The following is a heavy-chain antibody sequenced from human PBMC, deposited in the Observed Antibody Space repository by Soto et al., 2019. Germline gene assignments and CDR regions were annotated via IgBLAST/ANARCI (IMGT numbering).Heavy chain of an antibody. CDR1: GFTFSSYA. V-gene: IGHV3-23*01. CDR2: ISGSGGST. D-gene: IGHD3-10*01. Sequence: EVQLLESGGGLVQPGGSLRLSCAASGFTFSSYAMSWVRQAPGKGLEWVSAISGSGGSTYYADSVKGRFTISRDNSKNTLYLQMNSLRAEDTAVYYCAKAGLLLWFGELLYESDYWGQGTLVTVSS. CDR3: AKAGLLLWFGELLYESDY. J-gene: IGHJ4*02.